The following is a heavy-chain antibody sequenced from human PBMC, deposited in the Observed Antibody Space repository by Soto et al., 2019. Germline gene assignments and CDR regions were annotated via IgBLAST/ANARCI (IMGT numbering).Heavy chain of an antibody. CDR3: ARARIVYCSGGSCYGDYFDY. Sequence: GASVKVSCKASGYTLTSYGISWVRQAPGQGLEWMGWISAYNGNTNYAQKLQGRVTMTTDTTTSTAYMELRSLRSDDTAVYYCARARIVYCSGGSCYGDYFDYWGQGTLVTVSS. CDR1: GYTLTSYG. J-gene: IGHJ4*02. D-gene: IGHD2-15*01. CDR2: ISAYNGNT. V-gene: IGHV1-18*01.